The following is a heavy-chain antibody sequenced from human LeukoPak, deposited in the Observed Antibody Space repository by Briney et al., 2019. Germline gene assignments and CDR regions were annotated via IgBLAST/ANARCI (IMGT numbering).Heavy chain of an antibody. CDR1: GGSISSSNYY. D-gene: IGHD6-19*01. CDR2: IYYTGST. Sequence: SETLSLTCTVSGGSISSSNYYWGWIRQPPGKGLEWIASIYYTGSTYYNPSLKSRVTISVDTSKNQFSLKLSSVTAADTAVCYCARRIIAVTGTVVYYFDYWGQGTLVTVSS. J-gene: IGHJ4*02. CDR3: ARRIIAVTGTVVYYFDY. V-gene: IGHV4-39*01.